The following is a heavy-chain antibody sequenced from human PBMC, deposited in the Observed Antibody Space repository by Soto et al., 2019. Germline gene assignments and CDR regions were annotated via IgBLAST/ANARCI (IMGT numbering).Heavy chain of an antibody. V-gene: IGHV6-1*01. CDR3: AGDPQDFNSGLDY. Sequence: SQTPSLTCAISGDRVSNNSATWNWIRQSPSRGIEWLGRTYYSSRWRYDYAASVRGRITITPDTSKNQFSLQLNYVTPEDTDVYYCAGDPQDFNSGLDYWAQGTLVTVTS. J-gene: IGHJ4*02. CDR1: GDRVSNNSAT. D-gene: IGHD6-19*01. CDR2: TYYSSRWRY.